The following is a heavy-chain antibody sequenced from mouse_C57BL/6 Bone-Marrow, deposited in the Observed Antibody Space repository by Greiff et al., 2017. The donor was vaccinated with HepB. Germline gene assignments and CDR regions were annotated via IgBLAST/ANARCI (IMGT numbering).Heavy chain of an antibody. CDR3: ARLGLLEYFDV. V-gene: IGHV5-6*01. CDR2: ISSGGSYT. Sequence: EVKLMESGGDLVKPGGSLKLSCAASGFTFSSYGMSWVRQTPDKRLEWVATISSGGSYTYYPDSVKGRFTISRDNAKNTLYLQMSSLKSEDTAMYYCARLGLLEYFDVWGTGTTVTVSS. CDR1: GFTFSSYG. J-gene: IGHJ1*03. D-gene: IGHD2-3*01.